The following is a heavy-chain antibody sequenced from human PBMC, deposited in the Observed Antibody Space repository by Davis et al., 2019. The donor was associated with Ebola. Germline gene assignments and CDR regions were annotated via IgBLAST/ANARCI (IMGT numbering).Heavy chain of an antibody. V-gene: IGHV4-61*01. D-gene: IGHD3-16*01. CDR3: ARIQGGDDAFDI. J-gene: IGHJ3*02. Sequence: MPSETLSLTCALSGGSASSASHYWSWIRQPPGKGLEWIGYMYYSGSPNYNPSLNNRVTISVDTSKNQFSLKLTSVTAADTAVYYCARIQGGDDAFDIWGQGTMVSVSS. CDR1: GGSASSASHY. CDR2: MYYSGSP.